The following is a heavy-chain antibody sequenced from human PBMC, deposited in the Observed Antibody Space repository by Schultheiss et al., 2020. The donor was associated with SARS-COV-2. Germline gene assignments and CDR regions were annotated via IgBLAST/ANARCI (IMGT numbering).Heavy chain of an antibody. Sequence: GGSLRLSCAASGFTFSSYSMNWVRQAPGKGLEWVSSISSSSSYIYYADSVKGRFTISRDNAENSLYLQMNSLKTEDTAVYYCARGRRSSGHYFDYWGQGTLVTVSS. CDR3: ARGRRSSGHYFDY. J-gene: IGHJ4*02. D-gene: IGHD6-6*01. CDR2: ISSSSSYI. V-gene: IGHV3-21*01. CDR1: GFTFSSYS.